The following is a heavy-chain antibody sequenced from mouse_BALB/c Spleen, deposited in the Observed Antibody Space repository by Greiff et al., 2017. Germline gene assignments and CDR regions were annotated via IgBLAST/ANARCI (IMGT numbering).Heavy chain of an antibody. CDR1: GYSFTGYF. V-gene: IGHV1-20*02. CDR2: INPYNGDT. D-gene: IGHD1-1*01. Sequence: VQLQQSGPELVKPGASVKISCKASGYSFTGYFMNWVMQSHGKSLEWIGRINPYNGDTFYNQKFKGKATLTVDKSSSTAHMELRSLASEDSAVYYCARSLYYGSSYDGFAYWGQGTLVTVSA. J-gene: IGHJ3*01. CDR3: ARSLYYGSSYDGFAY.